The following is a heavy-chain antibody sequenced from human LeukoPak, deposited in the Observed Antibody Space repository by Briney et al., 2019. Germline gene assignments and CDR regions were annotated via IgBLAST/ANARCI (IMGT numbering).Heavy chain of an antibody. J-gene: IGHJ4*02. Sequence: PGRSLRLSCAASGFTFSSYGMHWVRQAPGKGLEWVAVISYDGSNKYYADSVKGRFTISRDNSKNTLYLQMNSLRAEDTAVYYCAKVRITMIVDWGQGTLVTVSS. V-gene: IGHV3-30*18. CDR2: ISYDGSNK. CDR1: GFTFSSYG. CDR3: AKVRITMIVD. D-gene: IGHD3-22*01.